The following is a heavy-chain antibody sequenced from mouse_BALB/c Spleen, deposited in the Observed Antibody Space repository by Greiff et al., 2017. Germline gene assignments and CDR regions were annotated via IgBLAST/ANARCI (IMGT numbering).Heavy chain of an antibody. CDR1: GFSLTSYG. V-gene: IGHV2-9*02. J-gene: IGHJ3*01. Sequence: VQLVESGPGLVAPSQSLSITCTVSGFSLTSYGVHWVRQPPGKGLEWLGVIWAGGSTNYNSALMSRLSISKDNSKSQVFLKMNSLQTDDTAMYYCATSTGTDWCAYWGQGTLVTVSA. CDR3: ATSTGTDWCAY. D-gene: IGHD4-1*02. CDR2: IWAGGST.